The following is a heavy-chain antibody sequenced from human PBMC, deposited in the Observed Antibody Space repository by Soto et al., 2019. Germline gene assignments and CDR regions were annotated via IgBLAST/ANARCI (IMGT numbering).Heavy chain of an antibody. V-gene: IGHV4-38-2*02. J-gene: IGHJ4*01. CDR2: IYHGGTT. CDR3: AGAHVMVVAGSTLDY. Sequence: PSQARSPAGNVCGYSISRGSYWGWIRQPPGEGTEWIASIYHGGTTFYNPSLKSRITISVDTSHNQFSLNLRSVTAADTAVYYCAGAHVMVVAGSTLDYWGHGTLVTVS. CDR1: GYSISRGSY. D-gene: IGHD6-19*01.